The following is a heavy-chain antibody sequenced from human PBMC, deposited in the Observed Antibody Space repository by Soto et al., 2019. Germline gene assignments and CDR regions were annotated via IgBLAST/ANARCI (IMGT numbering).Heavy chain of an antibody. CDR1: GFTVSTNY. CDR3: ASGQQVILRYYYGLDV. Sequence: EVQLVETGGGLIQPGGSLRLSCAVSGFTVSTNYMSWVRQAPGKGLEWVSVIYYDDGSTYYADSVKGRFSISRDSSRNTLDLQMNSLRAEDTAVYYCASGQQVILRYYYGLDVWGQGTTVTVSS. D-gene: IGHD6-13*01. V-gene: IGHV3-53*02. CDR2: IYYDDGST. J-gene: IGHJ6*02.